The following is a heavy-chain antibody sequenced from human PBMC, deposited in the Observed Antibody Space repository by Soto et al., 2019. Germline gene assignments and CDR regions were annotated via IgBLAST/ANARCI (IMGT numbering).Heavy chain of an antibody. J-gene: IGHJ4*02. CDR2: IYYSGST. Sequence: SETLSLTCTVSGGSISSSSYYWGWIRQPPGKGLEWIGSIYYSGSTYYNPSLKSRVTISVDTSKNQFSLKLSSVTAADTAVYYCARHSYTIFGVVINFDYWGQGTLVTVSS. CDR3: ARHSYTIFGVVINFDY. V-gene: IGHV4-39*01. D-gene: IGHD3-3*01. CDR1: GGSISSSSYY.